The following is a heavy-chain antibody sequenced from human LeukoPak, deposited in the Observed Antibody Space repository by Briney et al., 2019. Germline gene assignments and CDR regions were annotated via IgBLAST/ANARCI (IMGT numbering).Heavy chain of an antibody. V-gene: IGHV3-74*01. Sequence: GGSLRLSCAASGFTFSSYWMHWVRQAPGKGLVWVSRINSDGSSTSYADSVKGRFTISRDNAKNTLYLQMNSLRAEDTAVYYCARAPQWPRYYFDYWGQGTLVTVSS. CDR1: GFTFSSYW. CDR2: INSDGSST. D-gene: IGHD6-19*01. CDR3: ARAPQWPRYYFDY. J-gene: IGHJ4*02.